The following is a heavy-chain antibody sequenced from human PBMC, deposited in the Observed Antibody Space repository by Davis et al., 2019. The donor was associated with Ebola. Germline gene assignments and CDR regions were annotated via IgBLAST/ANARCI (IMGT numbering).Heavy chain of an antibody. Sequence: SGPTLVKPTQTLTLTCTFSGFSLSTSGVGVGWIRQPPGKALEWLALIYWNDDKRYSPSLKSRLTITKDTSKNQVVLTMTNMDPVDTATYYCAHNRVYYDILTGYYNVDYFDYWGQGTLVTVSS. CDR1: GFSLSTSGVG. CDR3: AHNRVYYDILTGYYNVDYFDY. J-gene: IGHJ4*02. D-gene: IGHD3-9*01. CDR2: IYWNDDK. V-gene: IGHV2-5*01.